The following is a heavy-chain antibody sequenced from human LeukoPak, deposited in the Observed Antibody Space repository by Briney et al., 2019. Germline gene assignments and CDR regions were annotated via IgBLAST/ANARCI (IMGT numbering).Heavy chain of an antibody. CDR3: ARDQEYYYDSSGYG. D-gene: IGHD3-22*01. V-gene: IGHV3-30*04. CDR1: GFTFSDYA. J-gene: IGHJ4*02. CDR2: ISYDAMNT. Sequence: GGSLRLSCAASGFTFSDYAMHWVRQAPGKGLEWVALISYDAMNTYYADSVKGRFTISRDNAKNSLYLQMNSLRAEDTAVYYCARDQEYYYDSSGYGWGQGTLVTVSS.